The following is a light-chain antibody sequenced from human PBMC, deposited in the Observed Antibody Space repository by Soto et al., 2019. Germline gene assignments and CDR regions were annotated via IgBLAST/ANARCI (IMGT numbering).Light chain of an antibody. J-gene: IGKJ4*01. CDR3: QQFSSYPLT. V-gene: IGKV3-20*01. Sequence: EFGLTQSPGTLSWSPGERATLSWGASQTVRNNYLAWYQQKPGQAPRLLIYDASSRATGIPDRFSGGVSGTDFTLTISRLEPEDFAVYYCQQFSSYPLTFGGGTKVDIK. CDR2: DAS. CDR1: QTVRNNY.